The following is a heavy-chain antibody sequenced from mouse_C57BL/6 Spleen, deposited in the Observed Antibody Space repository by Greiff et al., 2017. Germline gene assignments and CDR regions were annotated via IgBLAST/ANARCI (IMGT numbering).Heavy chain of an antibody. CDR1: GFTFSSYA. J-gene: IGHJ1*03. V-gene: IGHV5-4*03. CDR2: ISDGGSYT. CDR3: ARITTVVAPCWYFDV. Sequence: EVMLVESGGGLVKPGGSLKLSCAASGFTFSSYAMSWVRQTPEKSLEWVATISDGGSYTYYPDNVKGRFTISRDNAKNNLYLQMSHLKSEDTAMYYGARITTVVAPCWYFDVWGTGTTVTVSS. D-gene: IGHD1-1*01.